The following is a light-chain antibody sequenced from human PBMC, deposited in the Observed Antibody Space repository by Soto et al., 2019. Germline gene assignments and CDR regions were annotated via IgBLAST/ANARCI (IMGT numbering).Light chain of an antibody. V-gene: IGLV2-23*02. CDR1: SSDVGSYNL. CDR2: EVS. CDR3: CSYAGSSTSPYV. J-gene: IGLJ1*01. Sequence: VLTQPASVSGSPGQSITISCTGTSSDVGSYNLVSWYQQHPGKAPKLMIYEVSKRPSGVSNRFSGSKSGNTASLTISGLQAEDEADYYCCSYAGSSTSPYVFGTGTKVTVL.